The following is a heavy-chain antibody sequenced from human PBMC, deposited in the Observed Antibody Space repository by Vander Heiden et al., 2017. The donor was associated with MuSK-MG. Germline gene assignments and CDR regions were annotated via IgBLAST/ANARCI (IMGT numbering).Heavy chain of an antibody. J-gene: IGHJ4*02. CDR3: ARVTVSRFAFDY. CDR2: TNPRGGST. Sequence: QVQLVQSGAEVQKPGAPVKVSCQASGYTFTRYYMHWVRQAPGQGLEWMGITNPRGGSTSYAQKFQGRVTMTRDTSTSTVYMELSSLRSEDTAVYYCARVTVSRFAFDYWGQGTLVTVSA. CDR1: GYTFTRYY. V-gene: IGHV1-46*03. D-gene: IGHD3-10*01.